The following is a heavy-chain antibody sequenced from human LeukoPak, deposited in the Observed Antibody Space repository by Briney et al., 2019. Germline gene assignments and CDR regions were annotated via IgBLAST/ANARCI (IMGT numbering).Heavy chain of an antibody. V-gene: IGHV1-69*06. D-gene: IGHD3-9*01. Sequence: SVKVSCKASGGTFSSYAISWVRQAPGQGLEWMGGIIPIFGTANYAQKFQGRVTITADKSTGTAYMELSSLRSEDTAVYYCARDLGDILTGYTGVAFDYWGQGTLVTVSS. CDR3: ARDLGDILTGYTGVAFDY. J-gene: IGHJ4*02. CDR2: IIPIFGTA. CDR1: GGTFSSYA.